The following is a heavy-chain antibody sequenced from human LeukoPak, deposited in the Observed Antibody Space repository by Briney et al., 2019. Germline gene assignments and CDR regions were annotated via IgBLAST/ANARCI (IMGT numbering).Heavy chain of an antibody. Sequence: ASVKVSCTASGYKFTSYYIHWVRQAPGQGLEWMGIINPAGGSTTYAQKFQGSRLTLTRDTSTSTVYMELSSLRSEDTAVDYCARGRGVHDSHTYDYFDYWGQGSLVTVSS. CDR1: GYKFTSYY. CDR2: INPAGGST. D-gene: IGHD3-22*01. V-gene: IGHV1-46*01. CDR3: ARGRGVHDSHTYDYFDY. J-gene: IGHJ4*02.